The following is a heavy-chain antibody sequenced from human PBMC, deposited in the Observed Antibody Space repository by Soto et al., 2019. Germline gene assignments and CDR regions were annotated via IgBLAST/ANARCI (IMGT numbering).Heavy chain of an antibody. J-gene: IGHJ2*01. CDR3: AHAKIFYFGWYFDI. D-gene: IGHD2-8*01. CDR1: GFSLTTYGAG. Sequence: QITLKESGPTLVKPTQTLTLTCTFSGFSLTTYGAGVGWIRQPPGKAPEWLALIYWDDDKRYSPSLKNRLTITTDTSKNQVVLTLTNMDPVDTATYYCAHAKIFYFGWYFDIWGPGTLVTASS. V-gene: IGHV2-5*02. CDR2: IYWDDDK.